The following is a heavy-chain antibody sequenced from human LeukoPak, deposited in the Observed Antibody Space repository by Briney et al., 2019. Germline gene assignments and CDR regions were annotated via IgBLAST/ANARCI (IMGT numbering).Heavy chain of an antibody. CDR2: IRQDGGLK. CDR3: AGEIVGAIKSYFDY. D-gene: IGHD1-26*01. J-gene: IGHJ4*02. Sequence: SGGSLRLSCTASGFTFSNYWMSWVRQAPGKGLEWVANIRQDGGLKHCVDSVKGRFTISRDNAENSLYLQMNSLRAEDTAVYYCAGEIVGAIKSYFDYWGQGTLVTASS. CDR1: GFTFSNYW. V-gene: IGHV3-7*01.